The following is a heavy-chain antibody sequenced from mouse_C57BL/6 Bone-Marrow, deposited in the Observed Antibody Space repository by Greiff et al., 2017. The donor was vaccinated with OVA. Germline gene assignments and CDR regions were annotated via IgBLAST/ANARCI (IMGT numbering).Heavy chain of an antibody. CDR3: ARSDGYYARFAY. V-gene: IGHV1-81*01. CDR1: GYTFTSYG. Sequence: QVQLKESGAELARPGASVKLSCKASGYTFTSYGISWVKQRTGQGLEWIGEIYPRSGNTYYNEKFKGKATLTADKSSSTAYMELRSLTSEDSAVYFCARSDGYYARFAYWGQGTLVTVSA. D-gene: IGHD2-3*01. CDR2: IYPRSGNT. J-gene: IGHJ3*01.